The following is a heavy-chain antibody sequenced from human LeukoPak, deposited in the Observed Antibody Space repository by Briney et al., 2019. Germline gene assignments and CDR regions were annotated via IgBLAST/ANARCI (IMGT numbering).Heavy chain of an antibody. D-gene: IGHD6-13*01. CDR1: GGSFSGYY. Sequence: PSETLSLTCAVYGGSFSGYYWSWIRQPPGKGLEWIGETNHSGSTNYNPSLKSRVTISVDTSKNQFSLKLSSVTAADTAVYYCARGLAAAGIRKYYFDYWGQGTLVTVSS. J-gene: IGHJ4*02. CDR2: TNHSGST. CDR3: ARGLAAAGIRKYYFDY. V-gene: IGHV4-34*01.